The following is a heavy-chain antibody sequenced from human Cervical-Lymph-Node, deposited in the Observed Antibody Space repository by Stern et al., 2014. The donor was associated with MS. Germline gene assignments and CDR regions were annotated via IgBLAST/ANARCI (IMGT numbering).Heavy chain of an antibody. CDR3: ARGGGDNWFDP. V-gene: IGHV1-69*06. CDR1: GG. Sequence: QVQLVQSGAEVKKPGSSVKVSCKASGGISWVRQAPGQGLEYMGGVIPFVGTSHYAQKVQGRVTITADKSTNTAYLKLSGLNSDDTALYYWARGGGDNWFDPWGQGTLVTVSS. D-gene: IGHD3-16*01. CDR2: VIPFVGTS. J-gene: IGHJ5*02.